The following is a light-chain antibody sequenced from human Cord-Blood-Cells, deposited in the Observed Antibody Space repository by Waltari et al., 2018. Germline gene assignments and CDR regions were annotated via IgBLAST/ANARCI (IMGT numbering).Light chain of an antibody. Sequence: EIVMTQSPATLSVSPGERATLSCRASQSVSSNLPWYQQTPGQAPRLLIYGASTRATGIPARFSGSGSGTEFTLTISSLQSEDFAVYCCQQYNNWPFTFGPGTKVDIK. J-gene: IGKJ3*01. V-gene: IGKV3D-15*01. CDR1: QSVSSN. CDR3: QQYNNWPFT. CDR2: GAS.